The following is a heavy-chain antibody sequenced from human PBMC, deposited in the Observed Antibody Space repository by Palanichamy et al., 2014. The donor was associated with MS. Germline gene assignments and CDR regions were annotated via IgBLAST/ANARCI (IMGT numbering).Heavy chain of an antibody. CDR2: MNPNSGHT. D-gene: IGHD2-2*01. CDR3: ARDRPGPYYMDV. J-gene: IGHJ6*03. Sequence: QVQLVQSGAEVKKPGASVKVSCKAPGYIFTNYDINWVRQATGQGLEWMGWMNPNSGHTGHAQKFQGRVTITRNISMNTVYLELSSLRSEDTAVYFCARDRPGPYYMDVWGKGTTVTVSS. V-gene: IGHV1-8*01. CDR1: GYIFTNYD.